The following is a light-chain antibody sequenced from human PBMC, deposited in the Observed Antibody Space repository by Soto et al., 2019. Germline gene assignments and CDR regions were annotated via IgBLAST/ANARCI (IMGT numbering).Light chain of an antibody. CDR3: MQSLQTPPWT. V-gene: IGKV2-28*01. CDR2: LAS. J-gene: IGKJ1*01. CDR1: QSLLHSNGYIY. Sequence: DIVMTQSPLSLPVTPGEPASISCRSSQSLLHSNGYIYLDWYLQKPGQSPQLLIYLASRRASGVPDRFSGSGSGTDFTLKISRVEAEDVGVYYCMQSLQTPPWTFGQGTKVEIK.